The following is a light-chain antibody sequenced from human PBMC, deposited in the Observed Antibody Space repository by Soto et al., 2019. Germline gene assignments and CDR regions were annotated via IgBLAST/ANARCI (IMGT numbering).Light chain of an antibody. CDR2: AAS. CDR3: QQLNSYPHT. J-gene: IGKJ2*01. CDR1: QGISSY. V-gene: IGKV1-9*01. Sequence: DIQLTQYPSFLSASVGDRVTITCRSSQGISSYLAWYQQKPGKAPKLLIYAASTLQSGVPSSFSGSGSGTEFTLTISSLQPEDFANYYCQQLNSYPHTFGQGTTLEIQ.